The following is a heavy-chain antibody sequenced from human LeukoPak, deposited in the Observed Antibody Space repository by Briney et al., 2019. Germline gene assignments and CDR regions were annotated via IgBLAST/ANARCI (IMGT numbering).Heavy chain of an antibody. D-gene: IGHD6-6*01. V-gene: IGHV3-21*01. CDR2: ISSSSSYI. CDR3: ARARSSSSGDY. CDR1: GFTFSSYS. Sequence: GGSLRLSCAASGFTFSSYSMNWVRQAPGRGLEWVSSISSSSSYIYYADSVKGRFTISRDNAKNSLYLQMNSLRAEDTAVYYCARARSSSSGDYWGQGTLVTVSS. J-gene: IGHJ4*02.